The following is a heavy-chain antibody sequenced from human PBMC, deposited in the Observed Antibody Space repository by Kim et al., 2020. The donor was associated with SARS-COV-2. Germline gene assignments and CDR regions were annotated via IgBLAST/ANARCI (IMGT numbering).Heavy chain of an antibody. D-gene: IGHD3-16*01. CDR3: ARLYDYVWGSYWFDP. CDR2: INPMFGTG. Sequence: ASVKVSCKASGGTFSSYAITWVRQAPGQGLEWMGGINPMFGTGNYAQKFKGRVTIIADESTSTAHMELSSLRSEDTAVYYCARLYDYVWGSYWFDPWGQGTLVTVSS. CDR1: GGTFSSYA. V-gene: IGHV1-69*13. J-gene: IGHJ5*02.